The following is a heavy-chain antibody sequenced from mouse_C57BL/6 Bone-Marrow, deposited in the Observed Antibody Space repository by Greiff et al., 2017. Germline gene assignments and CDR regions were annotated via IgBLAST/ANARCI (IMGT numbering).Heavy chain of an antibody. Sequence: ESGPGLVKPSQSLSLTCSVTGYSITSGYYWNWIRQFPGNKLEWMGYISYDGSNNYNPSLKNRISITRDTSTNQFFLKLNSVTTEDTATYYCARDPPCDGSSYWYFDVWGTGTTVTVSS. V-gene: IGHV3-6*01. D-gene: IGHD1-1*01. CDR3: ARDPPCDGSSYWYFDV. CDR1: GYSITSGYY. CDR2: ISYDGSN. J-gene: IGHJ1*03.